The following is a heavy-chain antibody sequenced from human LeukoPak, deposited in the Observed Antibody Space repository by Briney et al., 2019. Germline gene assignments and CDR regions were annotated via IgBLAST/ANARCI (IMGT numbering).Heavy chain of an antibody. V-gene: IGHV4-31*03. J-gene: IGHJ4*02. D-gene: IGHD3/OR15-3a*01. CDR2: IYYSGST. Sequence: SETLSLTCTVSGGSISSGGYYWSWIRQHPGKGLEWIGYIYYSGSTYYNPSLKSRVTISVDTSKNQFSLKLSSVTAADTAVYYCAREKVGLVDYRGQGTLVTVSS. CDR3: AREKVGLVDY. CDR1: GGSISSGGYY.